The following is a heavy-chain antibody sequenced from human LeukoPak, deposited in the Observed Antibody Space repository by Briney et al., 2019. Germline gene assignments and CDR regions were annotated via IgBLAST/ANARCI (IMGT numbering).Heavy chain of an antibody. D-gene: IGHD3-16*01. V-gene: IGHV4-59*08. CDR1: GGSISSYY. Sequence: SETLSLTCTVSGGSISSYYWSWIRQPPGKGLEWIGYIYYSGSTKYNPSLKSRVTISVDTSKNRFSLKLSSVTAADTAVYYCARYAYMYYFDYWGQGTLVTVSS. J-gene: IGHJ4*02. CDR2: IYYSGST. CDR3: ARYAYMYYFDY.